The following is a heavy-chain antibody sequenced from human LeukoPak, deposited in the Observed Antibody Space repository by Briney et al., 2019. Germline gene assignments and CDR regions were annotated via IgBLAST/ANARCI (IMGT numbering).Heavy chain of an antibody. CDR3: AEDRSDSSGYYSDAFDI. Sequence: GGSLRLSCAASGFTFSSYAMSWVRQAPGKGLEWVSAISGSGGSTYYADSVKGRFTISRDTSKNTLYLQMNSLRAEDTAVYYCAEDRSDSSGYYSDAFDIWGQGTMVTVSS. CDR1: GFTFSSYA. V-gene: IGHV3-23*01. D-gene: IGHD3-22*01. J-gene: IGHJ3*02. CDR2: ISGSGGST.